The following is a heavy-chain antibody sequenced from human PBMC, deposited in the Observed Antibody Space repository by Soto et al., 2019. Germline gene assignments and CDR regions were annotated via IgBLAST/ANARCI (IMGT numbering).Heavy chain of an antibody. CDR2: IIPIFGTA. CDR3: ARVRKYDGDYPRGDHFAY. J-gene: IGHJ4*02. Sequence: SVKVSCKASGGTFSSYAISWVRQAPGQGLEWMGGIIPIFGTANYAQKFRGRVTITADESTSTAYMELSSLRSEDTAVYYCARVRKYDGDYPRGDHFAYWGQGSLVTVSS. D-gene: IGHD4-17*01. CDR1: GGTFSSYA. V-gene: IGHV1-69*13.